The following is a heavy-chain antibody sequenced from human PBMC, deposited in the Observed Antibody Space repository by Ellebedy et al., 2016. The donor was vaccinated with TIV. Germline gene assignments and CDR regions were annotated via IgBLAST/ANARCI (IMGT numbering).Heavy chain of an antibody. CDR1: GFRFSDYS. CDR3: ARSVQWYFDL. Sequence: PGGSLRLSCAASGFRFSDYSMNWVRQAPGKGLEWISYMTGSSTPIHYADSVKGRFTISRDNAKNSLSLQMNSLRDEDKAVYYCARSVQWYFDLWGRGTLVTVSS. CDR2: MTGSSTPI. J-gene: IGHJ2*01. V-gene: IGHV3-48*02.